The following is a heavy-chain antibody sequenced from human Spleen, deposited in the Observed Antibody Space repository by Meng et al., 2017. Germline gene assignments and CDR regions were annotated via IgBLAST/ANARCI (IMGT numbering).Heavy chain of an antibody. V-gene: IGHV3-53*01. CDR3: ARGKATLGNYYFDY. CDR2: IYSDGSI. Sequence: GESLKISCAVSGFSVSDNYMTWVRQAPGKVLEWVSVIYSDGSIYYAGSVKGRFTIPRDNSKNTLYLQMNSLRGEDTAKYYCARGKATLGNYYFDYWGQGTQVTVSS. J-gene: IGHJ4*02. D-gene: IGHD2/OR15-2a*01. CDR1: GFSVSDNY.